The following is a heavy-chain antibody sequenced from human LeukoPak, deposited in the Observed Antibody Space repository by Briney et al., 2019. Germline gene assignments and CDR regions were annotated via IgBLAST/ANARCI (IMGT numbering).Heavy chain of an antibody. CDR3: AKWGDYDVLTGYYVSDY. V-gene: IGHV3-23*01. CDR1: GFTFSNYA. J-gene: IGHJ4*02. D-gene: IGHD3-9*01. Sequence: GASLSLSSAASGFTFSNYAMSWVRRAPGKGLAWVSAITGSGGNTYYADSVKGRFTISRDNSKNTVFLQMNSLRAEDTAVYYCAKWGDYDVLTGYYVSDYWGQGTLVTVSS. CDR2: ITGSGGNT.